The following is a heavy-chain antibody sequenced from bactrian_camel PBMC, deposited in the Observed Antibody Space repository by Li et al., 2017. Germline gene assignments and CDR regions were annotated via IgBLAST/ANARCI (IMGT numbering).Heavy chain of an antibody. CDR2: IYTGDSRTV. D-gene: IGHD2*01. Sequence: HVQLVESGGGSVTAGGSLRLSCSPSGYGHITKCMGWFRQAPGKEREGVAAIYTGDSRTVYYADSVKGRFAISADNAENTVYLQMNSLKPEDTGLYFCAAGDTWYCLSDFRARNFAYWGQGTQVTVS. CDR3: AAGDTWYCLSDFRARNFAY. CDR1: GYGHITKC. J-gene: IGHJ6*01. V-gene: IGHV3S54*01.